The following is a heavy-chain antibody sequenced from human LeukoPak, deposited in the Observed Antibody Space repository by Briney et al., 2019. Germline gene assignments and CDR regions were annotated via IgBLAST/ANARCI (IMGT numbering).Heavy chain of an antibody. CDR2: IRYDGTNK. CDR3: AKDRGYGDYPSAYYYYMDV. CDR1: GFTFSTYG. D-gene: IGHD4-17*01. J-gene: IGHJ6*03. Sequence: GGSLRLSCAASGFTFSTYGIHWVRQAPGKGLEWVAFIRYDGTNKWYADSVKGRLTISRDNSKNMLYLQTNSLRAEDTAVYHCAKDRGYGDYPSAYYYYMDVWGKGTTVTVSS. V-gene: IGHV3-30*02.